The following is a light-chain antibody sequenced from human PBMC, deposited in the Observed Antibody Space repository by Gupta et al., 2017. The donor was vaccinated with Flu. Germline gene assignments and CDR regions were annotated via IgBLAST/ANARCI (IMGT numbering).Light chain of an antibody. Sequence: DIQMTQSPSSLSASVGDRVTITCRASQSISSYLNWYQQKPGKDPKLLIYAASSLQSGVPSRFSGSGSGTDFTLTISRLQPEDFATYYCQQSYSTLRTFGQGTKVEIK. CDR2: AAS. V-gene: IGKV1-39*01. CDR1: QSISSY. CDR3: QQSYSTLRT. J-gene: IGKJ1*01.